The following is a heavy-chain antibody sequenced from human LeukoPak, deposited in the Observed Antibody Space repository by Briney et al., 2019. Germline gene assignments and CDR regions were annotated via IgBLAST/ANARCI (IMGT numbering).Heavy chain of an antibody. J-gene: IGHJ3*02. D-gene: IGHD6-13*01. Sequence: SETLSLTCTVSGGSISSGGYYWSWIRQHPGKGLEWIGYIYYSGSTYYNPSLKSRVTISVDTSKNQFSLKLSSVAAADTAVYYCARSTGYSSSWYWGLDAFDIWGQGTMVTVSS. CDR2: IYYSGST. V-gene: IGHV4-31*03. CDR1: GGSISSGGYY. CDR3: ARSTGYSSSWYWGLDAFDI.